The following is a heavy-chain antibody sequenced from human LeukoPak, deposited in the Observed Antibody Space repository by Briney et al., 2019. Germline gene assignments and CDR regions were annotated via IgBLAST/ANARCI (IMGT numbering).Heavy chain of an antibody. V-gene: IGHV1-2*06. CDR1: GYTFTGYH. D-gene: IGHD2-2*01. J-gene: IGHJ6*02. CDR3: ARDYCSSTSFYGMDV. CDR2: INPNSGDT. Sequence: ASVKVSCKASGYTFTGYHMHWVRQAPGQGLEWMGRINPNSGDTNYAQKFQGRVTMTRDTSISTAYMELSRLRSDDTAVYYCARDYCSSTSFYGMDVWGQGTTVTVSS.